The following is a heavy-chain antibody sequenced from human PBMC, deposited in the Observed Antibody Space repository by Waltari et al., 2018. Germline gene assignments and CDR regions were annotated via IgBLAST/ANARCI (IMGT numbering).Heavy chain of an antibody. D-gene: IGHD2-15*01. J-gene: IGHJ6*02. Sequence: QVQLQESGPGLVKPSETLSLTCTVSGGSISSYYWSWIRQPPGKGLEWIGYIYYSGSTNYNPSLKSRFTISVDTSKNQFSLKLSSVTAADTAVYYCAREGYCSGGSCYSPGYYYGMDVWGQGTTVTVSS. V-gene: IGHV4-59*01. CDR2: IYYSGST. CDR3: AREGYCSGGSCYSPGYYYGMDV. CDR1: GGSISSYY.